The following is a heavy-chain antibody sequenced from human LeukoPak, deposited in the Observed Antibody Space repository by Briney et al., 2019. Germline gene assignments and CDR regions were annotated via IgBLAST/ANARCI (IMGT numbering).Heavy chain of an antibody. CDR2: IYYSGTT. J-gene: IGHJ4*02. D-gene: IGHD2-2*01. CDR3: ARVQCGSTASCLDY. Sequence: LETLSLTCNVSGGSISSSSYYWGWIRQPPGKGLEWIGSIYYSGTTHYNPSLKSRLTISVDTSKNQFSVKLSSVTAADTAVYYCARVQCGSTASCLDYWGQGTLVTVSS. V-gene: IGHV4-39*07. CDR1: GGSISSSSYY.